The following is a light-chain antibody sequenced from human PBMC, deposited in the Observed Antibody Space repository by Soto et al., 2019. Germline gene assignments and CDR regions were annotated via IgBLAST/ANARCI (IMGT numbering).Light chain of an antibody. Sequence: EIVMTQSPDSLALSLGEMATINCKSSQSFLYSSNNKNYLAWYQQKPGQPPKXLIYWASTRESGVPDRFSGSGSGTDFTLTISSLKAEDVAVYYCQQYYSTPLTFGGGTKVDIK. V-gene: IGKV4-1*01. CDR3: QQYYSTPLT. CDR2: WAS. CDR1: QSFLYSSNNKNY. J-gene: IGKJ4*01.